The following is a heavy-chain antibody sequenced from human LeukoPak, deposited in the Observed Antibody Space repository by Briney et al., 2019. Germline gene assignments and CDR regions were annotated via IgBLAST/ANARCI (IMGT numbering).Heavy chain of an antibody. V-gene: IGHV3-30*04. CDR1: GVTFTNYA. J-gene: IGHJ2*01. Sequence: PGGSLRLSCAASGVTFTNYAMHWVRQAPGKGLEWVAVISYDETNKYYEDSVKGRFTISRDSSKNTLYLQMSSLRDEDTAVYYCAKNNDYGGSYWYFDLWGCGTLVTVSS. CDR2: ISYDETNK. D-gene: IGHD4-23*01. CDR3: AKNNDYGGSYWYFDL.